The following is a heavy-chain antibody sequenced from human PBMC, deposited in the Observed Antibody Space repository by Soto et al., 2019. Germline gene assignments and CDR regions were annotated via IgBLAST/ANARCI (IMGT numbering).Heavy chain of an antibody. Sequence: QAQLEESGGGVVQPGTSLRLSCSASSFSFSSSGMHWVRQPPGKGLEWVAAIWDDGGNKYYADSVRGRFTISRDNSKNTLFLRMNSLRAEDTALYYCARSSGSYFAAFYDTWGQGTLVSVSS. D-gene: IGHD1-26*01. CDR1: SFSFSSSG. CDR2: IWDDGGNK. J-gene: IGHJ4*02. CDR3: ARSSGSYFAAFYDT. V-gene: IGHV3-33*01.